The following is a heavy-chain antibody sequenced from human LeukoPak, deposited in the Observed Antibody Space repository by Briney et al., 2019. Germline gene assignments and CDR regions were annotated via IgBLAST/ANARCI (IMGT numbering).Heavy chain of an antibody. D-gene: IGHD6-19*01. CDR3: ARGPYSSGWYSIDY. J-gene: IGHJ4*02. Sequence: PSETLSLTCTVSGGSISSGDYYWGWIRQPPGKGLEWIGSIYYTGSTYYNPSLQSRVTISVDTSKNQFSLRLSSVTAADTAVYYCARGPYSSGWYSIDYWGQGTLVTVSS. CDR2: IYYTGST. CDR1: GGSISSGDYY. V-gene: IGHV4-39*07.